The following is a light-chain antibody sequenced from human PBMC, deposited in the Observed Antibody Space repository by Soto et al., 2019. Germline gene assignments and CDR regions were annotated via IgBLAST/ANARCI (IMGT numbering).Light chain of an antibody. Sequence: EIVMTQSPVTLSVSPWEIVTLSCRAIQSVSSNLAWYQQKPGQAPSLLIYGAFTRATDIPARFSGSGSGTEFTLTTRSLQSEDFALYYCQQYNTWTRTFGQGTKVDIK. V-gene: IGKV3-15*01. CDR1: QSVSSN. CDR3: QQYNTWTRT. J-gene: IGKJ1*01. CDR2: GAF.